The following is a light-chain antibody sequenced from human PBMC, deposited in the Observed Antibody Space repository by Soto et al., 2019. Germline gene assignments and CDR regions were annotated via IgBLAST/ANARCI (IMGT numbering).Light chain of an antibody. CDR2: AAS. CDR3: QQSYTTPRFT. Sequence: DIQMTQSPSSLSASVGDRVTITCRAGQSISSYLNWYQQKPGKAPKLLIYAASNLQSGVPSRFSGSGSGTDFSLTISSLQPEDFATYYCQQSYTTPRFTFGPGTKVDIK. V-gene: IGKV1-39*01. CDR1: QSISSY. J-gene: IGKJ3*01.